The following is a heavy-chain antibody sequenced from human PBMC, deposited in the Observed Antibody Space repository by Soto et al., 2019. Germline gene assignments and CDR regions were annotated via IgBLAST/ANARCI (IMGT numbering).Heavy chain of an antibody. D-gene: IGHD3-16*02. CDR1: GFTFSSHW. CDR2: ISSDGSIT. J-gene: IGHJ4*02. CDR3: ERYIRTAGGSDRPDY. V-gene: IGHV3-74*01. Sequence: GGSLRLSCAASGFTFSSHWMHWVRQTPGEGLVWVSRISSDGSITNYADSVKGRFTISRDNAKNTLYLQMNSLRAEDTAVYYYERYIRTAGGSDRPDYCGQGT.